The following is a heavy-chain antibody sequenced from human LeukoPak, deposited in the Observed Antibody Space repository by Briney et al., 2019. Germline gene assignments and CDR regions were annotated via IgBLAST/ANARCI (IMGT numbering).Heavy chain of an antibody. D-gene: IGHD4-17*01. CDR3: ARQAGHGDYDVDGWDY. CDR2: IYPGDSDT. J-gene: IGHJ4*02. V-gene: IGHV5-51*01. Sequence: GESLKISCKGSGYSFTSYWIGWVRQMPGKGLEWMGIIYPGDSDTRYSPSFQGQVTISADKSISTAYLQWSSLKASDTAMYYCARQAGHGDYDVDGWDYWGQGTLVTVSS. CDR1: GYSFTSYW.